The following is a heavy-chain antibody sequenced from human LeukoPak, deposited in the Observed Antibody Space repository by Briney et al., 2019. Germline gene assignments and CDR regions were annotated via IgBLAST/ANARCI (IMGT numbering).Heavy chain of an antibody. D-gene: IGHD3-3*01. CDR2: ISAYNGNT. Sequence: ASVKVSCKASGYTFTSYGISWVRQAPGQGLEWMGWISAYNGNTNYAQKLQGRVTMTTDTSTSTAYMELRSLRSDDTAVYYCARTLRFLEWLSRNDAFDIWGQGTMVTVS. CDR1: GYTFTSYG. CDR3: ARTLRFLEWLSRNDAFDI. J-gene: IGHJ3*02. V-gene: IGHV1-18*01.